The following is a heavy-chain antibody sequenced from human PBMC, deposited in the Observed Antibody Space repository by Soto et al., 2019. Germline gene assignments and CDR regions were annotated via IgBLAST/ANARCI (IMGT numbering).Heavy chain of an antibody. V-gene: IGHV1-69*13. J-gene: IGHJ5*02. CDR1: GGTFSSYA. CDR3: ATASYGGGWPKNNWSAP. D-gene: IGHD6-19*01. CDR2: IIPILGTA. Sequence: ASVKVSCKASGGTFSSYAISWVRQAPGQGLEWMGGIIPILGTANYAQKFQGRVTITADESTSTAYMELSSLRSEDTAVYYCATASYGGGWPKNNWSAPWGREPLATAPS.